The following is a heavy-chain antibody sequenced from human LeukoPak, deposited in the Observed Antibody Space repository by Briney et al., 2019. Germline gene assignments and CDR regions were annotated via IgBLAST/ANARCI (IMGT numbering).Heavy chain of an antibody. D-gene: IGHD4-23*01. V-gene: IGHV1-46*01. CDR3: ARDNSVEDTAWWFDP. CDR2: INPSGGST. J-gene: IGHJ5*02. CDR1: GYTFTSYY. Sequence: ASVKVSCKASGYTFTSYYMHWVRQAPGQGLEWMGIINPSGGSTSYAQKFQGRVTMTRDMSTSTDYMELSSLRSEDTAVYYCARDNSVEDTAWWFDPWGQGTLVTVSS.